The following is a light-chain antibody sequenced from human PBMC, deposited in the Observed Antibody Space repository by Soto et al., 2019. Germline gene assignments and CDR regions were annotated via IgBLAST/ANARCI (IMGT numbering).Light chain of an antibody. CDR1: QSVSSSY. CDR2: GAS. J-gene: IGKJ1*01. CDR3: QQYNNWPPRT. Sequence: EIVLTQSPGTLSLSPGERATLSCRASQSVSSSYLAWYQQKPGQAPRLLIYGASSRATGIPDRFSGSGSGTDFTLTISRLEPEDFAVYYCQQYNNWPPRTFGQGTQVDIK. V-gene: IGKV3-20*01.